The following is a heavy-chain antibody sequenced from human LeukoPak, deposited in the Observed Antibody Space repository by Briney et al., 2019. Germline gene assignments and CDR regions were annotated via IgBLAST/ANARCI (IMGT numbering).Heavy chain of an antibody. CDR1: GFTFSSSA. CDR2: ISNNGGYT. V-gene: IGHV3-23*01. J-gene: IGHJ4*02. CDR3: AKQLGYCSDGSCYFPY. D-gene: IGHD2-15*01. Sequence: GGSLRLSCAASGFTFSSSAMSWVRQAPGKGLEWVSAISNNGGYTYYADSVQGRFTISRDNSKSTLWLQMNSLRAEDTAVYYCAKQLGYCSDGSCYFPYWGQGTLVTVSS.